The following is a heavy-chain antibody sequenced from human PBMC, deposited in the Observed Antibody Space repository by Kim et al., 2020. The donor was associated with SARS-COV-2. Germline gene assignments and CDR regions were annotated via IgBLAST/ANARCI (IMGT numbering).Heavy chain of an antibody. CDR3: VRDRMGGAFDM. V-gene: IGHV3-48*02. J-gene: IGHJ3*02. CDR1: GFTFSAYD. D-gene: IGHD2-8*01. CDR2: ITKSSTTT. Sequence: GGSLRLSCATSGFTFSAYDMNWVRQAPGKGLEWVSFITKSSTTTYYADSVEGRFTISRDNAKNSLFLQMNSLGDEDTAVYYCVRDRMGGAFDMWGQGTMVTVSS.